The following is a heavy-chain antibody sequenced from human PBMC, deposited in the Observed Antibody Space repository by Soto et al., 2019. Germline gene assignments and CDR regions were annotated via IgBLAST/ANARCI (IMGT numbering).Heavy chain of an antibody. J-gene: IGHJ3*02. D-gene: IGHD2-15*01. V-gene: IGHV4-31*02. Sequence: SETLCLTSTFAGGSLSGGFYYLRCIRTHPGKGLEWIGYIYYSGSTYYNPSLKSRVTISVDTSKNQFSLKLSSVTAADTAVYYCARDLGYCSGGSCYSDAFDIWGQGTMVTGSS. CDR3: ARDLGYCSGGSCYSDAFDI. CDR2: IYYSGST. CDR1: GGSLSGGFYY.